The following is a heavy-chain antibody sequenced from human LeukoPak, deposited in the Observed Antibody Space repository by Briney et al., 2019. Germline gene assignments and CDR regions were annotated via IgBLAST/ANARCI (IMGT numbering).Heavy chain of an antibody. CDR2: IYSGGST. V-gene: IGHV3-53*01. D-gene: IGHD6-13*01. Sequence: GGSLRLSCAASGFTVSSNYMSWVRQAPGKGLEWVSVIYSGGSTYYADSVKGRFTISRDNSENTLYLQMSSLRAEDTAVYYCARDGIAAAGPPEYFQHWGQGTLVTVSS. CDR3: ARDGIAAAGPPEYFQH. CDR1: GFTVSSNY. J-gene: IGHJ1*01.